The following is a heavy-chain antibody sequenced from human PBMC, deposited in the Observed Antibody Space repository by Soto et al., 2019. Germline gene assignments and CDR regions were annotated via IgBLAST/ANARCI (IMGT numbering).Heavy chain of an antibody. CDR3: GRSVVGATGEILYNAMDV. D-gene: IGHD1-26*01. CDR2: INAANGDT. CDR1: GYTFTSYA. Sequence: QVQLVQSGAEVKKPGASVQVSCKASGYTFTSYALHWVRQARGERPEWMGWINAANGDTKYSKKFQGRVTITRDPYASTGYMELSSLRSEDTAVYYCGRSVVGATGEILYNAMDVWGQGTTVTVSS. J-gene: IGHJ6*02. V-gene: IGHV1-3*01.